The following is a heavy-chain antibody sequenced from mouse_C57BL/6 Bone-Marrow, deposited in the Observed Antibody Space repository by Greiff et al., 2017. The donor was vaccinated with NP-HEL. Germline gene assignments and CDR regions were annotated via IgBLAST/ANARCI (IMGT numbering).Heavy chain of an antibody. V-gene: IGHV7-1*01. CDR2: SRNKANDYTT. D-gene: IGHD5-5*01. CDR3: ARDAPIYLYAMDY. Sequence: EVKVVESGGGLVQSGRSLRLSCATSGFTFSDFYMEWVRQAPGKGLEWIAASRNKANDYTTEYSASVKGRFIVSRDTSQSILYLQMNALRAEDTAIYYCARDAPIYLYAMDYWGQGTSVTVSS. J-gene: IGHJ4*01. CDR1: GFTFSDFY.